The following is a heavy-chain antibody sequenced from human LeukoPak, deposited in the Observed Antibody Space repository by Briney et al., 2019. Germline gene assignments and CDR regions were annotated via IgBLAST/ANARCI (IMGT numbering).Heavy chain of an antibody. CDR3: AKEPSYDILTGYPFD. D-gene: IGHD3-9*01. CDR2: ISGSGGST. V-gene: IGHV3-23*01. J-gene: IGHJ4*02. CDR1: GFTFSSYG. Sequence: GGSLRLSCAASGFTFSSYGMSWVRQAPGKGLEWVSAISGSGGSTYYADSVKGRFTISRDNSKNTLYLQMNSLRAEDTAAYYCAKEPSYDILTGYPFDWGQGTLVTVSS.